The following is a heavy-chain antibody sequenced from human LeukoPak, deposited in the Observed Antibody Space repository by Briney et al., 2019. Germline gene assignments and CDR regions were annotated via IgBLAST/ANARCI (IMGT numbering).Heavy chain of an antibody. J-gene: IGHJ4*02. CDR3: ARVSLGNNYGSGSYDY. CDR2: INSGSTYI. Sequence: GGYLRLSCAVSGFTFSNYAMNWVRQAPGKGLEWVSSINSGSTYINYADSVKGRFTISRDNAENSLYLQMSSLRAEDTAVYYCARVSLGNNYGSGSYDYWGQGTLVTVSS. V-gene: IGHV3-21*01. D-gene: IGHD3-10*01. CDR1: GFTFSNYA.